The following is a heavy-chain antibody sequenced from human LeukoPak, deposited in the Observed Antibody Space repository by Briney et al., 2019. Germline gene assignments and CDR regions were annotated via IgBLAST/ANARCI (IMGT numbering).Heavy chain of an antibody. CDR1: GGSISSGSYY. J-gene: IGHJ5*02. V-gene: IGHV4-39*01. CDR3: AGTYCSSTSCYERRTDWFDP. Sequence: SETLSLTCTVSGGSISSGSYYWGWIRQPPGKGLEWIGSIYYSGSTYYNPSLKSRVTISVDTSKNQFSLKLSSVTAADTAVYYCAGTYCSSTSCYERRTDWFDPWGQGTLVTVSS. CDR2: IYYSGST. D-gene: IGHD2-2*01.